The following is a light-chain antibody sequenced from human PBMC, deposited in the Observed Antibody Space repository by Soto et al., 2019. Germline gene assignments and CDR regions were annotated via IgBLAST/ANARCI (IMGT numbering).Light chain of an antibody. Sequence: DIQMTQSPSTLFASVGDRVTITCWASQSISGWLAWYQQKPGEAPKILIYDASSLESGVPSRFSGSGSGTEFTLTISSLQPDDFATYYCQQYDSYSWTFGQGTKVEIK. CDR2: DAS. CDR3: QQYDSYSWT. V-gene: IGKV1-5*01. J-gene: IGKJ1*01. CDR1: QSISGW.